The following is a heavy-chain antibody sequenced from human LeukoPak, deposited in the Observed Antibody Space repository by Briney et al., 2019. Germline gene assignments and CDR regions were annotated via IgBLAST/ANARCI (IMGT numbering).Heavy chain of an antibody. CDR2: ISGSGGLT. CDR3: VRDLGGRSGH. J-gene: IGHJ4*02. V-gene: IGHV3-23*01. Sequence: PGGSLRLSCAASTFTFSSYPMSWVRQAPGKGLEWVSVISGSGGLTYYADSVKGRFTIFRDNAKNTLYLQMNSLRAEDTAVYYCVRDLGGRSGHWGQGTLVTVSS. D-gene: IGHD1-26*01. CDR1: TFTFSSYP.